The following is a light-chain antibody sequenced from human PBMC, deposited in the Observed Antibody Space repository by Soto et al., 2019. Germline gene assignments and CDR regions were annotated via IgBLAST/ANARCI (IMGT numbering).Light chain of an antibody. CDR3: TKYNYY. J-gene: IGKJ2*01. Sequence: DIHMTQSPSTLSASVGDRVTITCRARQSINTWLAWYQHKPGRAPKLLIYDASSLQSGVPSRFSGSGSGTEFTLTISSLQPDDFETYYCTKYNYYFGQGTKLEIK. V-gene: IGKV1-5*01. CDR1: QSINTW. CDR2: DAS.